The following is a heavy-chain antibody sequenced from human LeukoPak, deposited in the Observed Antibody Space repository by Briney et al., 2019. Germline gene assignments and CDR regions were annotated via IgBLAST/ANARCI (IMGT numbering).Heavy chain of an antibody. CDR1: GYTFTDYY. Sequence: AASVKVSCKASGYTFTDYYTHWVRQAPGQGLEWLGWINPNSGGTKYAQKFQGRVTMTRDPSISTAYMELSRLKSDDTAVYYCARPQLLSPFDIWGQGTMVTVSS. D-gene: IGHD2-2*01. CDR3: ARPQLLSPFDI. J-gene: IGHJ3*02. CDR2: INPNSGGT. V-gene: IGHV1-2*02.